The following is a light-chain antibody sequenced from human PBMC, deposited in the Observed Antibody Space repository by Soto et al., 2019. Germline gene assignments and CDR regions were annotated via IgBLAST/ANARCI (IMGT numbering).Light chain of an antibody. J-gene: IGKJ1*01. CDR3: QQYNSYSA. Sequence: DIQMTQSPSTLSASVGDRVTITCLAIYFFSSWLSWYQQKLGNAPRLLIFVASILEIGFPSSFSGIGFGTEFPFTFSSLQPDDFATYYCQQYNSYSAFGQGTKVDIK. CDR1: YFFSSW. CDR2: VAS. V-gene: IGKV1-5*01.